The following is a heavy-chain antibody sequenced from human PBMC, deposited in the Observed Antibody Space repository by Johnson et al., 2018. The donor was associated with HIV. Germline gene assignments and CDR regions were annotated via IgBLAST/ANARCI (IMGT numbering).Heavy chain of an antibody. D-gene: IGHD3-22*01. CDR2: ISYAGSNK. V-gene: IGHV3-30-3*01. Sequence: QVQLVESGGGVVQPGRSLRLSCAASGFTFSSYAMHWVRQAPGKGLEWVAVISYAGSNKYYAESVKGRFTISRDNSKNTLYLQMNSLRAEDTAVQYCAKVRYYDRDAFDIWGPGTLVTVSP. CDR1: GFTFSSYA. CDR3: AKVRYYDRDAFDI. J-gene: IGHJ3*02.